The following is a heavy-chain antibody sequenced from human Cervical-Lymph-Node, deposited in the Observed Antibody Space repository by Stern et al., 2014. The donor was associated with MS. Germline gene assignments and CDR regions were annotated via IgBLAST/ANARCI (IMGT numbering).Heavy chain of an antibody. CDR1: GYSFTIYY. Sequence: QLVQSGAEVKKPGESLKISCKLSGYSFTIYYIAWVRQMPGQGLEWMGVIYPYDSDPTYSPSFQGQVTISADKSITTAYLQWSSLRASDTAMYYCARHVQGFDYWGQGTLVTVSS. CDR3: ARHVQGFDY. J-gene: IGHJ4*02. V-gene: IGHV5-51*01. CDR2: IYPYDSDP.